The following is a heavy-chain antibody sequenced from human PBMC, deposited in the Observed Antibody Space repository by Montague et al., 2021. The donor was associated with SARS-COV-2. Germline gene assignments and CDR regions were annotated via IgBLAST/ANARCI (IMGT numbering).Heavy chain of an antibody. J-gene: IGHJ4*02. V-gene: IGHV4-31*03. CDR2: IYYSGST. Sequence: TLSLTCTVSGGSISTVGYWSWIRQHPGKGLEWIGYIYYSGSTYYNPSLKSRVTISVDTSKNQFSLKLFSVTAADTAVYYCARGVARKAYYDSSGYYILKQGPGGLDYWGQGSLVTVSS. D-gene: IGHD3-22*01. CDR3: ARGVARKAYYDSSGYYILKQGPGGLDY. CDR1: GGSISTVGY.